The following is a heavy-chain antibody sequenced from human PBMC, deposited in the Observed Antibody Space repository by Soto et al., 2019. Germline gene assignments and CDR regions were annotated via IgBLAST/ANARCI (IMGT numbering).Heavy chain of an antibody. V-gene: IGHV3-48*02. Sequence: EVQLVESGGGLVQPGGSLRLSCAASGFTFSSYSMNWVRQAPGKGLEWVSYISSSSSTIYYADSVKGRFTISRDNAKNSLYLQMNSLRDEDTAVYYCARDRNLGYCSGGSCYGPLPEYFQHWGQGTLVTVSS. J-gene: IGHJ1*01. CDR1: GFTFSSYS. D-gene: IGHD2-15*01. CDR2: ISSSSSTI. CDR3: ARDRNLGYCSGGSCYGPLPEYFQH.